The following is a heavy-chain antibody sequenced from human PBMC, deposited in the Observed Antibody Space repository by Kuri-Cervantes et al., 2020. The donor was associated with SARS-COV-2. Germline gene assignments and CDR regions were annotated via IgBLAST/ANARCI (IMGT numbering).Heavy chain of an antibody. CDR1: GGTFSSYA. D-gene: IGHD5-24*01. CDR3: ARGGDGYMNWFAP. Sequence: SVKVSCKASGGTFSSYAISWVRQAPGQGLEWMGGIIPIFGTANYAKQVQGRVTIPTDESTSTAYMELSSLRSEDTAVYYCARGGDGYMNWFAPWGQGTLVTVSS. V-gene: IGHV1-69*05. J-gene: IGHJ5*02. CDR2: IIPIFGTA.